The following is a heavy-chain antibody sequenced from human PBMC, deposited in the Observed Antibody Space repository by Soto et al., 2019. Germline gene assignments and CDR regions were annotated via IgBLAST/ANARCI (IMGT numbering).Heavy chain of an antibody. CDR2: IKSKTDGGTT. Sequence: EVQLVESGGDLVKPGGSLRLSCAASGFTFSNAWMNWVRQAPGKGLEWVGRIKSKTDGGTTDYVAPVKGRFTISRDDSKNTLSLHMNSLKPEDTAVYYCTTASYCSNGVCYTVYYFDYWGQGTLVTVSS. CDR1: GFTFSNAW. V-gene: IGHV3-15*07. D-gene: IGHD2-8*01. CDR3: TTASYCSNGVCYTVYYFDY. J-gene: IGHJ4*02.